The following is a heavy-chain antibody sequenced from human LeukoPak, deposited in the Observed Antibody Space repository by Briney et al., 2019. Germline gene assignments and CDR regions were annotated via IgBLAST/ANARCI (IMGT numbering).Heavy chain of an antibody. J-gene: IGHJ4*02. V-gene: IGHV1-69*13. CDR3: ARASGVPAATPDTSPFDY. Sequence: SVKVSCKASGGTFSSHAISWVRQAPGQGLEWMGRIIPIFGTANYAQKFQGRVTITADESTSTAYMELSSLRSEDTAVYYCARASGVPAATPDTSPFDYWGQGTLVTVSS. CDR2: IIPIFGTA. CDR1: GGTFSSHA. D-gene: IGHD2-2*01.